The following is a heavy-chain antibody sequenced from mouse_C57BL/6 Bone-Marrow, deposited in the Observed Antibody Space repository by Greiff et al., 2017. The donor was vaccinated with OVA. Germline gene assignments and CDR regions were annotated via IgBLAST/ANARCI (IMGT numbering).Heavy chain of an antibody. J-gene: IGHJ4*01. V-gene: IGHV1-55*01. CDR3: ACITTRDYAMDY. D-gene: IGHD1-1*01. CDR1: GYTFTSYW. CDR2: IYPGSGST. Sequence: QVQLQQSGAELVKPGASVKMSCKASGYTFTSYWITWVKQRPGQGLEWIGDIYPGSGSTNYNEKFKSKATLTVDTSSSTAYMQLSSLTSEDSAVYYCACITTRDYAMDYWGQGTSVTVSS.